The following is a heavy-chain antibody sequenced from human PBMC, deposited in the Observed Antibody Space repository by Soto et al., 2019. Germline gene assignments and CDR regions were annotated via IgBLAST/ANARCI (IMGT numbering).Heavy chain of an antibody. Sequence: EVQLVETGGGLIQPGGSLRLSCEASGFNFNTYNMDWVRQAPGKGLQWVSYISSTSSLILYADSVKGRFTISRDNAKNSLYLQLSSLRAEDTAVYYCGRDNGDGGAFDVWGQGTLVTVSS. CDR2: ISSTSSLI. V-gene: IGHV3-48*01. J-gene: IGHJ5*02. CDR3: GRDNGDGGAFDV. D-gene: IGHD3-16*01. CDR1: GFNFNTYN.